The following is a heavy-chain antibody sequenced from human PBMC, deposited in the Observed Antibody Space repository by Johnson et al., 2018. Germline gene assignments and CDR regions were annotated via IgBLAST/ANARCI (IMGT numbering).Heavy chain of an antibody. Sequence: QVELQESGPGLMKPSETLSLTCTVSGGSISSYYWSWIRQPPGQGLEWIGYIYYSGSTNYNPSLKSRVTISVDTSKNQFSLKLSAVTAAETAVDYCAGELIVVATRACDSWGQGTMVTVSS. D-gene: IGHD3-22*01. CDR2: IYYSGST. CDR3: AGELIVVATRACDS. V-gene: IGHV4-59*01. CDR1: GGSISSYY. J-gene: IGHJ3*02.